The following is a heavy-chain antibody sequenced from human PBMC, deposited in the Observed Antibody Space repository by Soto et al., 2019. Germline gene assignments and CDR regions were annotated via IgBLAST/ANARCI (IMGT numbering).Heavy chain of an antibody. Sequence: VQLVQSGAEAKKPGSSVKVSCKASGGTFSSYAISWVRQAPGQGLEWMGGTFPIFGTANYAQKFQGRGTISADKSTSTAYMELSSLRSEDTAVYYCATVDISTWIDGMDVWGQGTTVTVSS. D-gene: IGHD6-13*01. V-gene: IGHV1-69*06. CDR1: GGTFSSYA. CDR2: TFPIFGTA. CDR3: ATVDISTWIDGMDV. J-gene: IGHJ6*02.